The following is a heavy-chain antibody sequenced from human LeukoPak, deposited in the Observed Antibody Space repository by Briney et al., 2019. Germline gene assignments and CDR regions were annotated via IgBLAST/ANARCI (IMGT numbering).Heavy chain of an antibody. CDR3: ATHPAVAGHNWVGP. V-gene: IGHV5-51*01. J-gene: IGHJ5*02. CDR2: IYPGDTDT. CDR1: ESSFTSCG. Sequence: GESLKISCKGAESSFTSCGIGWVRAIGGKGLEWVGIIYPGDTDTSYSPFFRGLVTISAEKTIRTACLQWSSLKDSDTSMYYCATHPAVAGHNWVGPWGQGTLVTVSS. D-gene: IGHD6-19*01.